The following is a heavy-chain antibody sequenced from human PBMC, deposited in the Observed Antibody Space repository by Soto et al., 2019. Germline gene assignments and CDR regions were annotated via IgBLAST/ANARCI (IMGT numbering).Heavy chain of an antibody. J-gene: IGHJ6*02. Sequence: ESGGGVVQPGRSLRLSCAASGFTFSSYGMHWVRQAPGKGLEWVAVIWYDGSNKYYADSVKGRFTISRDNSKNTLYLQMNSLRAEDTAVYYCARDLVRYYDMGGMDVWGQGTTVTVSS. V-gene: IGHV3-33*01. D-gene: IGHD3-22*01. CDR2: IWYDGSNK. CDR1: GFTFSSYG. CDR3: ARDLVRYYDMGGMDV.